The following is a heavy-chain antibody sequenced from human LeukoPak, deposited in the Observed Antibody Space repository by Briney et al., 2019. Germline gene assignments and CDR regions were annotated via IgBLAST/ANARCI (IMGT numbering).Heavy chain of an antibody. CDR3: ARIYCSSTSCYLDWYFDL. CDR2: IYYSGST. CDR1: GDSISSSSYY. V-gene: IGHV4-39*01. D-gene: IGHD2-2*01. Sequence: KPSETLSLTCTVSGDSISSSSYYWGWIRQPPGKGLEWIGSIYYSGSTYYNPSLKSRVTISVDTSKNQFSLKLSSVTAADTAVYYCARIYCSSTSCYLDWYFDLWGRGTLVTVSS. J-gene: IGHJ2*01.